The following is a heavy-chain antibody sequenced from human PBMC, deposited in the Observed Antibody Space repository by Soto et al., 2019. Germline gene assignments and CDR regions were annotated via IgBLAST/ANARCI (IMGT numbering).Heavy chain of an antibody. CDR3: ARGPSGDKVHY. CDR1: GGSITSDYSC. V-gene: IGHV4-30-4*01. CDR2: IFDSGTT. Sequence: SETLSLTCTVSGGSITSDYSCWSWIRQPPGEGLEWIGHIFDSGTTYTNPSLRSQVAISLDTSKNHFSLTLSSATAADTAVYYCARGPSGDKVHYWGQGALVTVSS. J-gene: IGHJ4*02. D-gene: IGHD7-27*01.